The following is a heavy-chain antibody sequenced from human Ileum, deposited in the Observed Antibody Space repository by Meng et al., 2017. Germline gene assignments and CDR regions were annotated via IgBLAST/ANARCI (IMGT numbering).Heavy chain of an antibody. V-gene: IGHV4-30-4*01. D-gene: IGHD3-22*01. CDR1: GGSFSSGDYY. CDR3: ARDRDSSGYYPY. CDR2: IYYSGST. Sequence: QVQLQESGPGLVKPPQTLSLTCTVPGGSFSSGDYYWSWIRQPPGKGLEWIGYIYYSGSTYYNPSLKSRLTISVDTSKNQFSLKLSSVTAADTAVYYCARDRDSSGYYPYWGQGALVTVSS. J-gene: IGHJ4*02.